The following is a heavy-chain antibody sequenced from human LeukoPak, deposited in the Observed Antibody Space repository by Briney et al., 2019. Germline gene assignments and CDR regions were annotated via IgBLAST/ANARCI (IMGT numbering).Heavy chain of an antibody. CDR2: IYYSGST. V-gene: IGHV4-59*11. J-gene: IGHJ6*02. CDR1: GGSISSHY. CDR3: ARETDYYGMDV. Sequence: SQTLSLTCAVSGGSISSHYWSWIRQPPGKGLEWIGYIYYSGSTNYNPSLKSRVTISVDTSKNQFSLKLSSVTAADTAVYYCARETDYYGMDVWGQGTTVTVSS.